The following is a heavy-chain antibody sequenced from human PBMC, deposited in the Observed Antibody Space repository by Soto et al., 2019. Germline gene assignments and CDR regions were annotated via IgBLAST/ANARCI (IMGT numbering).Heavy chain of an antibody. CDR1: GFTVSEYH. V-gene: IGHV3-11*04. Sequence: LILSCLVSGFTVSEYHMSWVRQAPGIGPEWNTAKGGSGSTKFKAEAVKGRLSISRDNAKNALYLQMNSRRDEDTALYFCAREPAYCGGDCFGAFDLWGPGTMVTVSS. CDR2: KGGSGSTK. D-gene: IGHD2-21*02. CDR3: AREPAYCGGDCFGAFDL. J-gene: IGHJ3*01.